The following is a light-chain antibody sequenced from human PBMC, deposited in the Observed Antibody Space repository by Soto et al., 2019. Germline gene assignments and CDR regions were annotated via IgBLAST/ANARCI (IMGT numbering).Light chain of an antibody. CDR2: AAS. V-gene: IGKV1-9*01. CDR3: QQLDSSV. J-gene: IGKJ3*01. CDR1: QGISGY. Sequence: IQLTQSPSSLSASVGDRVTITCRASQGISGYLAWYQQKPGKAPKLLIYAASTLQSGVPSRFSGSGSGTDFTLTISSLQAEDFATYYCQQLDSSVFGPGTKMDIK.